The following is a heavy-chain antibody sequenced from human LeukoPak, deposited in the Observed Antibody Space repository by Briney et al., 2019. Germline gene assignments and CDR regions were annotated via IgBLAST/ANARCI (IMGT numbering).Heavy chain of an antibody. CDR2: ISYDGSNK. V-gene: IGHV3-30-3*01. CDR1: GFTFSSYA. Sequence: PGGSLRLSCAASGFTFSSYAMHWVRQAPGKGLEWVAVISYDGSNKYYADYVKGRFTISRDNSKNTLYLQTNSLRAEDTAVYYCASAEWIQLWLRFDYWGQGTLVTVSS. D-gene: IGHD5-18*01. J-gene: IGHJ4*02. CDR3: ASAEWIQLWLRFDY.